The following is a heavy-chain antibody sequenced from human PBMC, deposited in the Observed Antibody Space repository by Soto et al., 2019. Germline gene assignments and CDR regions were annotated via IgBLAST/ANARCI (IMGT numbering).Heavy chain of an antibody. CDR2: IIPIFGTA. Sequence: QVQLVQSGAEVKKPGSSVKVSCKASGGTFSSYAISWVRQAPGQGLDWMGGIIPIFGTANYAQKFQGRVTITADESTSTAYMELSSLRSEDTAVYFCASDDCSSTSCYAVSYYYYYGMDVWVQGNTVTVSS. CDR3: ASDDCSSTSCYAVSYYYYYGMDV. V-gene: IGHV1-69*01. J-gene: IGHJ6*02. CDR1: GGTFSSYA. D-gene: IGHD2-2*01.